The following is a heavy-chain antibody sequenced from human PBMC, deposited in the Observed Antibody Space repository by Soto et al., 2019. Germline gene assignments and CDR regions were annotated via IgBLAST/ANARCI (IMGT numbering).Heavy chain of an antibody. J-gene: IGHJ4*02. D-gene: IGHD2-8*01. V-gene: IGHV3-30-3*01. CDR2: VSNDGRNK. CDR3: ARGQHGLDH. Sequence: QVQLLGSGGGVVQPGRSLRLSCAASGFTFSSYAMHWVRQPPGKGLEWVAVVSNDGRNKFYADSVRGRFTISRDNSKNTLYLEMDSLTVEDTAVFYCARGQHGLDHWGQGSLVLVSP. CDR1: GFTFSSYA.